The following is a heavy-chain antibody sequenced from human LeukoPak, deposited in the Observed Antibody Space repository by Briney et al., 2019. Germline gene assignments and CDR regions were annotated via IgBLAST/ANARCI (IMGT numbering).Heavy chain of an antibody. Sequence: PSETLSLTCTVSGGSISSGDYYWSWIRQPPGKGLEWIGYIYYSGSTYYNPSLKSRVTISVDTSKNQFSLKLSSVTAADTAVYYCASGFIAAAFNWFDPWGQGTLVTVPS. CDR2: IYYSGST. J-gene: IGHJ5*02. CDR1: GGSISSGDYY. CDR3: ASGFIAAAFNWFDP. V-gene: IGHV4-30-4*01. D-gene: IGHD6-13*01.